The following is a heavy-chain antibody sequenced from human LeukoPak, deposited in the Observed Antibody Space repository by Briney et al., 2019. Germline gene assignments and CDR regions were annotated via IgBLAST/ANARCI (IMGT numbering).Heavy chain of an antibody. D-gene: IGHD3-3*01. J-gene: IGHJ4*02. CDR2: IRYDGSNK. CDR1: GFTFSSHG. CDR3: AKTIFGVVIAAFDY. Sequence: SGGSLRLSCAASGFTFSSHGMHWVRQAPGKGLEWVTFIRYDGSNKYYADSVKGRFTISRDNSKNTLYLQMNSLRAEDTAVYYCAKTIFGVVIAAFDYWGQGTLVTVSS. V-gene: IGHV3-30*02.